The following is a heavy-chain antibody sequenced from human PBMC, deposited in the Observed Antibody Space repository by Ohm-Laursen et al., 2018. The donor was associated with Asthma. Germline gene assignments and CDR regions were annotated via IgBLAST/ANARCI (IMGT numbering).Heavy chain of an antibody. V-gene: IGHV4-59*01. CDR3: ARGSRIVTGYYGSAALNWFDP. CDR2: IYYSGST. D-gene: IGHD3-9*01. Sequence: TLSLTCIVSGGSISSYYWSWIRQPPGKGLEWIGYIYYSGSTNYNPSLKSRVTISVDTSKNHFSLWLTSVTSADTAVYYCARGSRIVTGYYGSAALNWFDPWGQGTLVTVSS. J-gene: IGHJ5*02. CDR1: GGSISSYY.